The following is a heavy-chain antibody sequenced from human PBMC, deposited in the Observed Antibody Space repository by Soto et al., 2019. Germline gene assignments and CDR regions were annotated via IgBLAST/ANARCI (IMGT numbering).Heavy chain of an antibody. J-gene: IGHJ5*02. Sequence: QVQLVQSGAEVKKPGASVKVSCKASGYTFTSYDINWVRQATGQGLEWMGWMNPNSGNTGYAQKFQGRVTMTRNTSISTAYMELSSLRSEDTAVYYCARVSYYDILTGYLGRTWFDPWGQGTLVTVSS. D-gene: IGHD3-9*01. V-gene: IGHV1-8*01. CDR1: GYTFTSYD. CDR2: MNPNSGNT. CDR3: ARVSYYDILTGYLGRTWFDP.